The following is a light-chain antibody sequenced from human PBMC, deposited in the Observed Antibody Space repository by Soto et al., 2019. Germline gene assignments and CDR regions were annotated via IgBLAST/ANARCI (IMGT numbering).Light chain of an antibody. Sequence: LPDRFSGSKSGNTASLTVSGLQAEDEADYYCSSYSANFWVFGGGTKLTVL. CDR3: SSYSANFWV. J-gene: IGLJ3*02. V-gene: IGLV2-8*01.